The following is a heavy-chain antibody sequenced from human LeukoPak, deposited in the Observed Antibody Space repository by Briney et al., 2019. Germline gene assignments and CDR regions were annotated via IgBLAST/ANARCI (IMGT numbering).Heavy chain of an antibody. J-gene: IGHJ4*02. CDR2: INTDGSST. CDR3: AKETVTTGGFDY. Sequence: GGSLRLSCAASGFTFSSYWMHWVRQAPGKGLVWVSRINTDGSSTSYADSVKGRFTISRDNAKNTLYLQMNSLRAEDTAVYYCAKETVTTGGFDYWGQGTLVTVSS. CDR1: GFTFSSYW. V-gene: IGHV3-74*01. D-gene: IGHD4-17*01.